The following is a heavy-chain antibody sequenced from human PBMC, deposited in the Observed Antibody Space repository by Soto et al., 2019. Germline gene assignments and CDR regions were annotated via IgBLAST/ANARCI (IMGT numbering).Heavy chain of an antibody. CDR2: INAGNGHT. V-gene: IGHV1-3*01. D-gene: IGHD3-9*01. CDR1: GYTFTTST. CDR3: ASGSGPFLKYYDLVPGSSAPDFAY. J-gene: IGHJ4*02. Sequence: QVQLVQSGAEVKKPGASVKVSCQASGYTFTTSTMHWVRQAPGQRLEWMGWINAGNGHTKYSQKFQGRVTITRDTSACTAYRELSHLRAEHTAVFYCASGSGPFLKYYDLVPGSSAPDFAYCGGGILENFSS.